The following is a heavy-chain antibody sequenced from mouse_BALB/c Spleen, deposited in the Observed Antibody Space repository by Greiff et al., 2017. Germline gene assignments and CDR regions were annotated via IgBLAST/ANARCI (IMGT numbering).Heavy chain of an antibody. D-gene: IGHD1-1*01. CDR1: GYTFTSYW. J-gene: IGHJ2*01. V-gene: IGHV1S81*02. CDR3: ARDYYGRVFDY. CDR2: INPSNGRT. Sequence: QVQLQQPGAELVKPGASVKLSCKASGYTFTSYWMHWVKQRPGQGLEWIGEINPSNGRTNYNEKFKSKATLTVDKSSSTAYMQLSSLTSEDSAVYYCARDYYGRVFDYWGQGTTLTVSS.